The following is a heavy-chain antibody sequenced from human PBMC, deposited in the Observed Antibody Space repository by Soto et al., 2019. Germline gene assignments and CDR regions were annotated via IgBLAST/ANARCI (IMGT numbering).Heavy chain of an antibody. CDR1: GGSFSGYY. D-gene: IGHD4-17*01. CDR2: INHSGST. Sequence: QVQLQQWGAGLLKPSETMSLTCAVYGGSFSGYYWSWIRHPPGKGLEWIGEINHSGSTNYNPSLKSRVTISGDTSKNQFSLKLSSVTAADTAVYYCARDCGGWCDPWGQGTLVTVAS. V-gene: IGHV4-34*01. CDR3: ARDCGGWCDP. J-gene: IGHJ5*02.